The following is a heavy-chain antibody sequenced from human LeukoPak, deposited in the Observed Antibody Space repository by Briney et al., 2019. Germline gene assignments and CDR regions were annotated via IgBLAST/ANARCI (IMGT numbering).Heavy chain of an antibody. J-gene: IGHJ4*02. CDR3: ALNWNYFQQYFDY. CDR2: INPNSGGT. D-gene: IGHD1-7*01. CDR1: GYTFTGYY. Sequence: GASVKVSCKASGYTFTGYYMHWVRQAPGQGLEWMGWINPNSGGTNYAQKFQGRVTMTRDTSISTAYMELSRLRSDDTAVYHCALNWNYFQQYFDYWGQGTLVTVSS. V-gene: IGHV1-2*02.